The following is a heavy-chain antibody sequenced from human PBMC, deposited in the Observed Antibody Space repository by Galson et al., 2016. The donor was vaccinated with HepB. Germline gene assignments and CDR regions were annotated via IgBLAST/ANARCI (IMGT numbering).Heavy chain of an antibody. Sequence: ETLSLTCAVYGGSFSGYYWSWIRQPPGKGLEWIGYIYYTGTTNYNPSLKSRVTISVDTSKNQLSLKLSSVTAADTAVYYCARASSGSDYWGQGTLVTVSS. CDR2: IYYTGTT. D-gene: IGHD5-12*01. CDR1: GGSFSGYY. CDR3: ARASSGSDY. J-gene: IGHJ4*02. V-gene: IGHV4-34*01.